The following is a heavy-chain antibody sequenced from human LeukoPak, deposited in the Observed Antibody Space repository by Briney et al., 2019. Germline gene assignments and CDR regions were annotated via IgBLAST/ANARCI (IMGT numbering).Heavy chain of an antibody. J-gene: IGHJ3*01. Sequence: SGGSLRLSCAASGFTFDDYDMHWVRQAPGKGLEWVSGITWNSHSIAYADSVKGRFTISRDNAKNSLYLQMNSLRAEDTASYYCAKDISVGIVAEPVAMVSPLDVWGQGTMVTVSS. CDR2: ITWNSHSI. CDR1: GFTFDDYD. V-gene: IGHV3-9*01. CDR3: AKDISVGIVAEPVAMVSPLDV. D-gene: IGHD2-2*01.